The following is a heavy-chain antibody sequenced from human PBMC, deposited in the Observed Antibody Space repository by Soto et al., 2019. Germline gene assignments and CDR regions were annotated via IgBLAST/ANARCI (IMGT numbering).Heavy chain of an antibody. D-gene: IGHD2-15*01. CDR1: GYSFTSYW. CDR2: IYPGDSDT. Sequence: PGESLKISCKGSGYSFTSYWISWVRQMPGKGLEWMGIIYPGDSDTRYSPSFQGQVSVSVDKSINTAYLHWSSLKASDTAIFYCARRLPSTEFFDIWGQGTMVTVSS. V-gene: IGHV5-51*01. J-gene: IGHJ3*02. CDR3: ARRLPSTEFFDI.